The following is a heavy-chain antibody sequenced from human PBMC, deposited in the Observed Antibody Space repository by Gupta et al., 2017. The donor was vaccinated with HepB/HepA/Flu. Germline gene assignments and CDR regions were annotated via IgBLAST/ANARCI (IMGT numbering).Heavy chain of an antibody. J-gene: IGHJ4*02. CDR2: ISTSGSTI. Sequence: EVQLVESGGGLVQPGGSLRLSCAASGFSFNNFEMIWVRQAPGKGLEWVAYISTSGSTIFYADSVKGRFTVSRDNARNSLHLQMSSLTAEDTGVYYCARENGPTTIVYYDYWGQGTLVIVSS. CDR1: GFSFNNFE. D-gene: IGHD3-10*01. V-gene: IGHV3-48*03. CDR3: ARENGPTTIVYYDY.